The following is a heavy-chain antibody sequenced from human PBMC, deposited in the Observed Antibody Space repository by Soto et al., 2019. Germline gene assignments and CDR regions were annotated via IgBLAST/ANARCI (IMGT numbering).Heavy chain of an antibody. D-gene: IGHD4-17*01. Sequence: ASVKVSCKASGYTVTSYGISWVRQAPGQGLEWMGWISAYNGNTNYAQKLQGRVTMTTDTSTSTAYMELRSLRADDTAVYYCARHSDCGDYNTADAFDIWGQGTMVTVSS. CDR3: ARHSDCGDYNTADAFDI. CDR2: ISAYNGNT. J-gene: IGHJ3*02. CDR1: GYTVTSYG. V-gene: IGHV1-18*01.